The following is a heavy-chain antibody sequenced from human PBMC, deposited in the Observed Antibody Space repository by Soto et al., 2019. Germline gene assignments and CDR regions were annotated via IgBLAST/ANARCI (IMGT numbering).Heavy chain of an antibody. J-gene: IGHJ4*02. CDR1: GGSLSSYW. CDR2: IYYTGST. CDR3: ARGPGASGTYHYFFDY. D-gene: IGHD3-10*01. Sequence: ETLSLTCTVSGGSLSSYWWSWIRQAPGKGLEWIGYIYYTGSTNYNPSLKSRVTISLDASKNQFSLKLNSATAADTAVYYCARGPGASGTYHYFFDYWGPGTLVTVSS. V-gene: IGHV4-59*01.